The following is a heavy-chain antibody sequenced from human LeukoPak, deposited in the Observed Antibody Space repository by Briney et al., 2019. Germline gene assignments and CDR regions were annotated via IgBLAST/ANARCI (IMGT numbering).Heavy chain of an antibody. J-gene: IGHJ4*02. CDR2: IKSESDGGTT. CDR1: GITISSAW. CDR3: TTPPD. V-gene: IGHV3-15*01. Sequence: GGSLRLSCEASGITISSAWMSWVRQPPGKGLEYVARIKSESDGGTTDHAAPVKGRFTISRDDSKNTLYLQMNSLTIDDTAVYYCTTPPDWGQGTLVTVSP.